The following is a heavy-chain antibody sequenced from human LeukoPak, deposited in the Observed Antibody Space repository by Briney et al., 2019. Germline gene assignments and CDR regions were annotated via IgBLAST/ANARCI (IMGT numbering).Heavy chain of an antibody. J-gene: IGHJ3*02. V-gene: IGHV4-31*03. CDR2: IYYSGST. CDR1: GVSISSGGYY. D-gene: IGHD5-24*01. Sequence: SETLSLTCTVSGVSISSGGYYWSWIRQHPGKSLEWIGYIYYSGSTYYNPSLKSRVTISVDTSKNQFSLKLSSVTAADTAVYYCARGGDGYNFDAFDIWGQGTMVTVSS. CDR3: ARGGDGYNFDAFDI.